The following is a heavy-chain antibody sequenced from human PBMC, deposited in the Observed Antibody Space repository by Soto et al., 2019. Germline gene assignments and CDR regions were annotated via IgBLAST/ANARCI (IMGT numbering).Heavy chain of an antibody. J-gene: IGHJ4*02. Sequence: QVQLVQSGAEVKKPGASVKVAFKAYGYTFTRCNMHWVRRAHGQRLEWMGWIKAGNGNTKYSQKFQGRVTITRDTSANTAYMELSSLISVDTAVYYCARPKDYDDCLDYWGQGTLVTVSS. CDR1: GYTFTRCN. D-gene: IGHD3-22*01. V-gene: IGHV1-3*01. CDR2: IKAGNGNT. CDR3: ARPKDYDDCLDY.